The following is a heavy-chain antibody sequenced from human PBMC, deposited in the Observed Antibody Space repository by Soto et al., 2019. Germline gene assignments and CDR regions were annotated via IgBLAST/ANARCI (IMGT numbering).Heavy chain of an antibody. CDR1: GYTFTSYA. CDR3: ARGESVVVTAILVY. Sequence: QVQLVQSGAEVKKPGASVKVSCKASGYTFTSYAMHWVRQAPGQRLEWMGWINAGNGNTKYSQKFQGRVTITRDTSASTAYMELSSLRSEDTAVYYCARGESVVVTAILVYWGQGTLVTVSS. J-gene: IGHJ4*02. D-gene: IGHD2-21*02. CDR2: INAGNGNT. V-gene: IGHV1-3*01.